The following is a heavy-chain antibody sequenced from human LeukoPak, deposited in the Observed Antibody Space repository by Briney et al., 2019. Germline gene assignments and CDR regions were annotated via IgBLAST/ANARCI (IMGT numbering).Heavy chain of an antibody. Sequence: GESLKISCRGSGYSFTTYWIGWVRQMPGKGLEWMGIIYPGDSDTRYSPSFQGQVTMSADKSISTAYLQWSSLKASDTAMYYCARPGSGWYGAFDIWGQGTMVTVSS. D-gene: IGHD6-19*01. J-gene: IGHJ3*02. V-gene: IGHV5-51*01. CDR2: IYPGDSDT. CDR1: GYSFTTYW. CDR3: ARPGSGWYGAFDI.